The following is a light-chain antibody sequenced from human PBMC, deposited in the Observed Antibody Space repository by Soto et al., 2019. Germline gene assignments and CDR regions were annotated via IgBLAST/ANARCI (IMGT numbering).Light chain of an antibody. V-gene: IGLV2-14*01. J-gene: IGLJ1*01. Sequence: QSALTQPASVSGSPGQSITISCTGTSSDGGGYNYVSWYQQHPGKAPKLMIYEVSNRPSGVSNRFSGSKSGNTASLPISGLQAEDEADYYCSSYTSSSIDYVFGTGTKLTVL. CDR3: SSYTSSSIDYV. CDR1: SSDGGGYNY. CDR2: EVS.